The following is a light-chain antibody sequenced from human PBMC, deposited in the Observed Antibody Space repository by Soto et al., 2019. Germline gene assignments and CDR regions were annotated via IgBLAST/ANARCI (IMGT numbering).Light chain of an antibody. V-gene: IGKV1-27*01. CDR2: AAS. CDR1: QDIRNY. CDR3: QQYVSYSS. J-gene: IGKJ3*01. Sequence: DIQMTQSPSSLSASVGDRVTITCRASQDIRNYLAWYQQKPGKVPKLLIYAASTLQSGVPSRFSGSGSGTGFTLTISSLQPEDVATYYCQQYVSYSSFGPGTKVDIK.